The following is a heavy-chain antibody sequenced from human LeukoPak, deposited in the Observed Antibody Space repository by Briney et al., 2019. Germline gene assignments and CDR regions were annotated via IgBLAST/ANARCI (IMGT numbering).Heavy chain of an antibody. Sequence: HPGRSLRLSCAASGFTFSSYATSWVRQAPGKGLEWVSAISGSGGSTYYADSVKGRFTISRDNSKNTLYLQMNSLRAEDTAVYYCAKGTSGSYRNYFDYWGQGTLVTVSS. D-gene: IGHD1-26*01. J-gene: IGHJ4*02. CDR1: GFTFSSYA. CDR3: AKGTSGSYRNYFDY. CDR2: ISGSGGST. V-gene: IGHV3-23*01.